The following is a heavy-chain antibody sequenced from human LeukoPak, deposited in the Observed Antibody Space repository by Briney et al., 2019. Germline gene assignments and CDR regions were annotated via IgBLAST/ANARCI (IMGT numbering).Heavy chain of an antibody. V-gene: IGHV1-69*13. J-gene: IGHJ4*02. CDR3: ARGFRRGYSYGYNFDY. CDR2: IIPIFGTA. CDR1: GGTFSSYA. Sequence: SVKVSCKASGGTFSSYAISWVRQAPGQGLEWMGGIIPIFGTANYAQKFQGRVTITADESTSTAYMELSSLRSEGTAVYYCARGFRRGYSYGYNFDYWGQGTLVTVSS. D-gene: IGHD5-18*01.